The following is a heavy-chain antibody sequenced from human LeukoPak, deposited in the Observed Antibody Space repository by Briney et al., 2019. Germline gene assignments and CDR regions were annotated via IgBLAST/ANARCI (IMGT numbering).Heavy chain of an antibody. Sequence: SSETLSLTCTVSGYSISSGYYWGWIRQPPGKGLEWIGSIYHSGSTYYNPSLKSRVTISVDTSKNQFSLKLSSVTAADTAVYYCARDLAAAGTIDPWGQGTLVTVSS. J-gene: IGHJ5*02. CDR3: ARDLAAAGTIDP. CDR1: GYSISSGYY. D-gene: IGHD6-13*01. CDR2: IYHSGST. V-gene: IGHV4-38-2*02.